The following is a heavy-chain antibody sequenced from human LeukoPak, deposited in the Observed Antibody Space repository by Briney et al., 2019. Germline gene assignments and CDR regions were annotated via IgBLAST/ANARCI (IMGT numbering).Heavy chain of an antibody. D-gene: IGHD2-15*01. J-gene: IGHJ4*02. CDR3: ARELRYCSGGSCLRDFDY. CDR1: GFTFSSYW. Sequence: GGSLRLSCAASGFTFSSYWMSWVRQAPGKGLEWVANIKQDGSEKYYVDSVKGRFTISRDNAKNSLYLQMNSLRAEDTAVYYCARELRYCSGGSCLRDFDYWGQGTLVTVSS. CDR2: IKQDGSEK. V-gene: IGHV3-7*01.